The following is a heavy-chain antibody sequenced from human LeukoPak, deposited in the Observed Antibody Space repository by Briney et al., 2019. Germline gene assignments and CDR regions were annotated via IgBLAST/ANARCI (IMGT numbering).Heavy chain of an antibody. D-gene: IGHD2-15*01. CDR2: IWDDGSNK. Sequence: PRGSPRCSGAASGFTFSRYTRHWVRQAPGKGLEWVAIIWDDGSNKYYADSVKGRFTISRDNSKNTLFLQMNSLRAEDTAVYYCARDALGARGIAGGLDIWGQGKLVTVSS. CDR3: ARDALGARGIAGGLDI. V-gene: IGHV3-33*01. CDR1: GFTFSRYT. J-gene: IGHJ3*02.